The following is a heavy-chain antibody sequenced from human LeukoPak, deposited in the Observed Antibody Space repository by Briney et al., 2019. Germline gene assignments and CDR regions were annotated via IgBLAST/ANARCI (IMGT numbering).Heavy chain of an antibody. CDR1: GFTVSSQY. V-gene: IGHV3-53*01. Sequence: GGSLRLSCAASGFTVSSQYMNWVRQAPGKGLEWVSVIYSGGGTYYADSVNGRLTISRDNSKNTLYLQMNSLRADDTAVYYCASSVYSGSPTKSFDYWGQGTLVTVSS. D-gene: IGHD3-10*01. J-gene: IGHJ4*02. CDR3: ASSVYSGSPTKSFDY. CDR2: IYSGGGT.